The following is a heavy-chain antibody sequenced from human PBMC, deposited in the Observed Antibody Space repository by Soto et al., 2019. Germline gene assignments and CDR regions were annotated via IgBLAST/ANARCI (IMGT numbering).Heavy chain of an antibody. CDR3: TTGNVPVGGWHDY. V-gene: IGHV3-15*01. Sequence: PVGSLRLSFEASGFTFSNASIRWVLQAPLKVLEWVGRIKSKTDGGTTDYAAPVKGRLTISRDDSKNTLYLQMNSLKTEDTAVYYCTTGNVPVGGWHDYWGQGTMVTVSS. D-gene: IGHD2-15*01. CDR2: IKSKTDGGTT. CDR1: GFTFSNAS. J-gene: IGHJ4*02.